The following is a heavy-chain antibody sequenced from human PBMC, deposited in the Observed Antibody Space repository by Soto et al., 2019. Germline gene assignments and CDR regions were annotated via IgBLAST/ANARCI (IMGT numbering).Heavy chain of an antibody. CDR1: GYTFTSYD. V-gene: IGHV1-8*01. D-gene: IGHD3-3*01. CDR2: MNPNSGNT. Sequence: QVQLVQSGAEVKKPGASVKVSCKASGYTFTSYDINWVRQATGQGLEWMGWMNPNSGNTGYAQKFQGRVTMTRNTSIITAYMELSSLRSEDTAVYYCARPRSGSYYYGMDVLGQGTAVTVSS. J-gene: IGHJ6*02. CDR3: ARPRSGSYYYGMDV.